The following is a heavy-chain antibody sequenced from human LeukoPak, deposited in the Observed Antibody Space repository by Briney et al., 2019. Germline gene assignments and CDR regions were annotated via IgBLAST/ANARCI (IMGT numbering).Heavy chain of an antibody. Sequence: SETLSLTCTVSGGSISSSSYYWGWIRQPPGKGLEWIGSIYYSASTYYNPSLKSRVTISVDTSKNQYSLKLSSVTAADTAVYYCAGNDDAFDIWGQGTMVTVSS. CDR1: GGSISSSSYY. J-gene: IGHJ3*02. CDR2: IYYSAST. D-gene: IGHD1-1*01. V-gene: IGHV4-39*01. CDR3: AGNDDAFDI.